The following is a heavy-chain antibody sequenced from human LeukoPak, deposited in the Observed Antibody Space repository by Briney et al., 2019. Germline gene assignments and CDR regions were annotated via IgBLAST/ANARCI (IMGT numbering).Heavy chain of an antibody. CDR1: EFTFSSHG. V-gene: IGHV3-30*18. CDR2: ISYDGSNK. D-gene: IGHD3-22*01. CDR3: AKHVLRGYDSRRNFDS. Sequence: GGSLRLSCAASEFTFSSHGMHWVRQAPGKGLEWVAVISYDGSNKYYADSVKGRFTISRDNSKNTLYLQMNNLRAEDTAVYFCAKHVLRGYDSRRNFDSWGQGTLVTVSS. J-gene: IGHJ4*02.